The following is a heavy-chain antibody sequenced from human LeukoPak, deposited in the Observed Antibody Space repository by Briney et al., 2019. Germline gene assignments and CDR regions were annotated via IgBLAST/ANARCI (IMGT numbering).Heavy chain of an antibody. CDR3: ARVLSNWNYHDY. CDR1: GHIFTVDS. V-gene: IGHV1-2*02. Sequence: GASVKVSCTASGHIFTVDSIHWVRQAPGQGLEWLGWVRLNGGGTYRAQKFQGRVTMTRDTSISTAYMELSRLRSDDTAVYYCARVLSNWNYHDYWGQGTLVTVSS. CDR2: VRLNGGGT. D-gene: IGHD1-1*01. J-gene: IGHJ4*02.